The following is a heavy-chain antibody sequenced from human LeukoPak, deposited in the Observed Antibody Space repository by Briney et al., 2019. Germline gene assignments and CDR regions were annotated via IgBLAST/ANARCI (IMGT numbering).Heavy chain of an antibody. D-gene: IGHD6-19*01. CDR2: ISSSGSTI. J-gene: IGHJ3*02. Sequence: PGGSLRLSCAASGFTVSSNYMSWIRQAPGKGLEWVSYISSSGSTIYYADSVKGRFTISRDNAKNSLYLQMNSLRAEDTAVYYCARKQWLDAFDIWGQGTMVTVSS. CDR1: GFTVSSNY. V-gene: IGHV3-11*01. CDR3: ARKQWLDAFDI.